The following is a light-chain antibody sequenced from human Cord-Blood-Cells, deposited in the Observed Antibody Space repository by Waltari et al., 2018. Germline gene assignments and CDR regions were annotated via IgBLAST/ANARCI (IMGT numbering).Light chain of an antibody. Sequence: EIVLTQSPDFQSVTPKEKVTIPCRASQSIGSGLHWYQQNPGQSPKLLIKYASQSFAGVPSRFMGSGSGTDFTLTINSLEAEDAATYYCHQSSSLPHSFGQGTKLEIK. CDR2: YAS. V-gene: IGKV6-21*01. J-gene: IGKJ2*03. CDR1: QSIGSG. CDR3: HQSSSLPHS.